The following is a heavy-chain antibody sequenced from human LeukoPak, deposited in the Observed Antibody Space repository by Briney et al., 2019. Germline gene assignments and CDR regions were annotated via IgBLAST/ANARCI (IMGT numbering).Heavy chain of an antibody. CDR3: ARESWSTSYYFDY. CDR1: GFTVSSNY. J-gene: IGHJ4*02. Sequence: GGSLRLSCAASGFTVSSNYMSWVRQAPGKGLEWVSVIYSGGSTYYADSVKGRFTISRDNSKNTLYLQMNSLRAEDTAVYYCARESWSTSYYFDYWGQGTLVTVSS. D-gene: IGHD3-10*01. V-gene: IGHV3-66*01. CDR2: IYSGGST.